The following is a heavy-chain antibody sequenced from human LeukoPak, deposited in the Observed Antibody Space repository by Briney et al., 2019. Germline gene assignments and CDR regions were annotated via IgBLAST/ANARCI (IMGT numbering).Heavy chain of an antibody. Sequence: GGSLRLSCAASGFTFSGYPIHWVRQAPGKGLEWVAVISYDGSNKYYADSVKGRFTISRDNAKNSLYLQMNSLRAEDTAVYYCARTNSSDTFFGDYWGQGTLVTVSS. CDR2: ISYDGSNK. D-gene: IGHD6-19*01. CDR3: ARTNSSDTFFGDY. CDR1: GFTFSGYP. J-gene: IGHJ4*02. V-gene: IGHV3-30-3*01.